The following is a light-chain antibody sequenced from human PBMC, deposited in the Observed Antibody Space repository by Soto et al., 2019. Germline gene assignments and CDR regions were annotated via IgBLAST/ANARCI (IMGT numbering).Light chain of an antibody. CDR2: DNH. Sequence: QSVLTQPPSVSAAPGQKVTISCSGSSSNIGDNFVSWYQHLPGTAPKLLIYDNHKRPSGIPDRFSGSKSGTSATLGITGPQTGDGADYYCATWDTSRSGFVFGTGTKVTVL. V-gene: IGLV1-51*01. CDR3: ATWDTSRSGFV. J-gene: IGLJ1*01. CDR1: SSNIGDNF.